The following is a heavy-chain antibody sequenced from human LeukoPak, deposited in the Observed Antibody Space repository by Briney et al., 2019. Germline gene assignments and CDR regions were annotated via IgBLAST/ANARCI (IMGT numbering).Heavy chain of an antibody. CDR3: ARVAAGFFDY. D-gene: IGHD6-19*01. CDR2: IYSGGST. CDR1: GFTVSGNY. Sequence: PGGSLRLSCAASGFTVSGNYMSWVRQAPGEGLEWVSVIYSGGSTFYADSVKGRFTISRDNSKNTLYLQMNSLRAEDTAVYYCARVAAGFFDYWGQGTLVTVSS. J-gene: IGHJ4*02. V-gene: IGHV3-66*01.